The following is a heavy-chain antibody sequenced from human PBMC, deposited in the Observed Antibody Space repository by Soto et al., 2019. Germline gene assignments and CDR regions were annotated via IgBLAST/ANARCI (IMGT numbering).Heavy chain of an antibody. Sequence: QVQLQESGPGLVKPSGTLSLTCTVSGASISSSNWWSWVRQPPGKGLEWIGEVYHRGSTKYNPSLKSRVTMSVDKSKNQLTLNLSSVTAADTAVDFCASSNNYNWFDPWGQGTLVTVSS. D-gene: IGHD1-20*01. CDR3: ASSNNYNWFDP. J-gene: IGHJ5*02. V-gene: IGHV4-4*02. CDR2: VYHRGST. CDR1: GASISSSNW.